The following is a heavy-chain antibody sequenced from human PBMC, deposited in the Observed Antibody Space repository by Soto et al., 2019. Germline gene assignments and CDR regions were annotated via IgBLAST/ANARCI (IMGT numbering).Heavy chain of an antibody. V-gene: IGHV4-59*01. D-gene: IGHD1-26*01. CDR3: ARCDSGGYYCPY. J-gene: IGHJ4*02. CDR2: IYYSGST. Sequence: PSETLSLTCTVSGGSISSYYWSWIRQPPGKGLEWIGYIYYSGSTNYNPSLKSRVTISVDTSKNQFSLKLSSVTAADTAVYYCARCDSGGYYCPYWGQGTLVTVSS. CDR1: GGSISSYY.